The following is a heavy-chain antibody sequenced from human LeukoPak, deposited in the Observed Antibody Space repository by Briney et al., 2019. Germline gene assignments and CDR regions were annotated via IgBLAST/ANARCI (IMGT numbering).Heavy chain of an antibody. CDR3: TRDQS. CDR1: GFTFSTYA. Sequence: PGGSLRLSCAASGFTFSTYAMSWVRQAPGKGLEWVSVISDSGGSTYHADSVKGRFTISRDNSKNMLYLQMNSLRAEDTAVYYCTRDQSWGQGTLVTVPS. V-gene: IGHV3-23*01. J-gene: IGHJ5*02. CDR2: ISDSGGST.